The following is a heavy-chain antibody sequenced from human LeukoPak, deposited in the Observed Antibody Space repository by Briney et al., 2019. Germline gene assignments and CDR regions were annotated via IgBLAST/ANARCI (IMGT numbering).Heavy chain of an antibody. V-gene: IGHV3-11*05. CDR2: ISSSTRYT. D-gene: IGHD1-26*01. CDR1: GFIFSDYY. CDR3: ARDWPSEWEQLPDYDAVDI. Sequence: GGSLRLSCAASGFIFSDYYMSWIRQAPGKGLEWVSYISSSTRYTNYADSVKGRFTISRDNSKNTVYLQMNSLRDEDAAVYYCARDWPSEWEQLPDYDAVDIWGQGTMVTVSS. J-gene: IGHJ3*02.